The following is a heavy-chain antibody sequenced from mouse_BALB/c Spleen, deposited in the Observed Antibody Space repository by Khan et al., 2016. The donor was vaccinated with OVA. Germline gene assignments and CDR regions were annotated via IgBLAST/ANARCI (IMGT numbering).Heavy chain of an antibody. CDR2: INYSGST. D-gene: IGHD2-3*01. CDR1: GYSITSDYA. CDR3: ARDGSRYNYAMDY. V-gene: IGHV3-2*02. J-gene: IGHJ4*01. Sequence: EVQLQESGPGLVNPSQSLSLTCTVTGYSITSDYAWNWIRQFPGNKLEWMGYINYSGSTNYNPALKSRISITRDTSKNKFFLQLNSVTTEDTATYDCARDGSRYNYAMDYWGQGTSVTVSS.